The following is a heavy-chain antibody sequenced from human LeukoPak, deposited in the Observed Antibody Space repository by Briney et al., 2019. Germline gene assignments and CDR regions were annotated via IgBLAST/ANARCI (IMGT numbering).Heavy chain of an antibody. J-gene: IGHJ5*02. D-gene: IGHD5-24*01. V-gene: IGHV4-39*01. Sequence: SETLSLTCTVSGGSISSSSYYWGWIRQPPGKGLEWIGSIYYSGSTYYNPSLKSRVTISVDTSKNQFSLKLSSVTAADTAVYYCARHARWGDWLDPWGQGTLVTVSS. CDR2: IYYSGST. CDR3: ARHARWGDWLDP. CDR1: GGSISSSSYY.